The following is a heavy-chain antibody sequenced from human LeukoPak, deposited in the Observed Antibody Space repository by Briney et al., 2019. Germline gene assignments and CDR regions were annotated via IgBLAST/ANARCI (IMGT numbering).Heavy chain of an antibody. J-gene: IGHJ5*02. V-gene: IGHV4-39*07. CDR1: GGSISSSTYF. Sequence: SETLSLTCTVSGGSISSSTYFWGWILQPPGKGLEWIGTIYYSGSTYYNPSLKSRVTISVDSSKNQFSLRLSSVTAADTAVYYCARESLTWLQSRTSWFDPWGQGTLVTVSS. CDR2: IYYSGST. CDR3: ARESLTWLQSRTSWFDP. D-gene: IGHD5-24*01.